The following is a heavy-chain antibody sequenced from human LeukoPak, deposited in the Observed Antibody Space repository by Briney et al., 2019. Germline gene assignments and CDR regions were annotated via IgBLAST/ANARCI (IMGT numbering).Heavy chain of an antibody. Sequence: SETLSLTCAVYGGSFSGYYWSWIRQPPGKGLEWIGEINHSGSTNYNPSLKSRVTISVDTSKNQFSLKLSSVTAADTAVYYCARDRSGEQWLGIDYWGQGTLVTVSS. V-gene: IGHV4-34*01. CDR2: INHSGST. J-gene: IGHJ4*02. CDR3: ARDRSGEQWLGIDY. CDR1: GGSFSGYY. D-gene: IGHD6-19*01.